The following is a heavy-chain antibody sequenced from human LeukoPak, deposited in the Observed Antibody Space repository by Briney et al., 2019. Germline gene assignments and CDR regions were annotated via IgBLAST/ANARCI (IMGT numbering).Heavy chain of an antibody. Sequence: GASVKVSCTASGGTFSSYAISWVRQAPGQGLEWMGGIIPIFGTANYAQKFQGRVTITADESTSTAYMELRSLRSEDTAVYYCAREAEMATILFDYWGQGTLVTVSS. CDR1: GGTFSSYA. CDR2: IIPIFGTA. J-gene: IGHJ4*02. V-gene: IGHV1-69*13. D-gene: IGHD5-24*01. CDR3: AREAEMATILFDY.